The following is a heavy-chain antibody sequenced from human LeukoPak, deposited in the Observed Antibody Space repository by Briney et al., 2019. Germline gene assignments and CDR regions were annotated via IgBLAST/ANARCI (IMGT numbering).Heavy chain of an antibody. Sequence: GGSLRLSCAASGFTFSSYAMSWVRQAPGKGLEWVSGISGSGGSTHYADSVKGRLTISRDNSKNTLYLQMNSLRAEDTAVYYCARVVPGTGFFYWGQGTLVTVSS. CDR3: ARVVPGTGFFY. CDR1: GFTFSSYA. J-gene: IGHJ4*02. V-gene: IGHV3-23*01. D-gene: IGHD2-8*02. CDR2: ISGSGGST.